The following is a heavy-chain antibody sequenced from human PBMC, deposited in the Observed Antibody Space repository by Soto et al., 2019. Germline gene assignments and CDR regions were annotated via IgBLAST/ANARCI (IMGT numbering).Heavy chain of an antibody. Sequence: PGGSLRLSCAASGFTFDDYAMHWVRQAPGKGLEWVSGISWNSGSMGYADSVKGRFTVSRDNAKNSLYLQMNSLRAEDTALYYCAKSGTGYSSSWPDYWGQGTLVTVSS. V-gene: IGHV3-9*01. CDR1: GFTFDDYA. CDR2: ISWNSGSM. CDR3: AKSGTGYSSSWPDY. J-gene: IGHJ4*02. D-gene: IGHD6-13*01.